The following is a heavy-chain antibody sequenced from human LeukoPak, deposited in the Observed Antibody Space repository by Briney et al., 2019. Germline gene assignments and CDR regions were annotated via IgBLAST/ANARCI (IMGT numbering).Heavy chain of an antibody. V-gene: IGHV1-8*01. CDR1: GYTFTSYD. Sequence: ASVKVSCKASGYTFTSYDINWVRRATGQGLEWMGWMNPNSGNTGYAQKFQGRVTMTRNTSISTAYMELSSLRSEDTAVYYCARGRGIVVVPRNWFDPWGQGTLVTVSS. CDR2: MNPNSGNT. J-gene: IGHJ5*02. D-gene: IGHD2-2*01. CDR3: ARGRGIVVVPRNWFDP.